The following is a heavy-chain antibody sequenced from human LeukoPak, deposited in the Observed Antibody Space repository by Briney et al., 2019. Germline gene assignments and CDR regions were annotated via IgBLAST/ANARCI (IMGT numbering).Heavy chain of an antibody. CDR2: VSYDGGSK. Sequence: QAGGSLRLSCAASGFTFSSYAMHWVRQAPGKGLEWVAVVSYDGGSKHYQDSVNGRFTISRDNSKNTLYLQMNSLRAEDTAVYYCAKDFFPKTSVYYFDSWGQGTLVTVSS. CDR3: AKDFFPKTSVYYFDS. CDR1: GFTFSSYA. D-gene: IGHD3-16*01. J-gene: IGHJ4*02. V-gene: IGHV3-30*04.